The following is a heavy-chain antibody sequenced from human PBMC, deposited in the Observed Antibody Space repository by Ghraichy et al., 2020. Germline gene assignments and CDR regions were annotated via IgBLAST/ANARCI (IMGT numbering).Heavy chain of an antibody. CDR3: ARGPIGIEWELPPYFDY. D-gene: IGHD1-26*01. Sequence: SQTLSLTCTFSGGSISSSSYYWGWIRQPPGKGLEWIGSIYYSGSTYYNPSLKSRVTISVDTSKNQFSLKLSSVTAADTAVYYCARGPIGIEWELPPYFDYWGQGTLVTVSS. CDR1: GGSISSSSYY. J-gene: IGHJ4*02. V-gene: IGHV4-39*07. CDR2: IYYSGST.